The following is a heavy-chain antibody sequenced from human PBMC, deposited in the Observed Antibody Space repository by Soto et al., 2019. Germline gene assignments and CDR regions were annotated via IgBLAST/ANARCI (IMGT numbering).Heavy chain of an antibody. D-gene: IGHD3-22*01. J-gene: IGHJ4*02. V-gene: IGHV3-23*01. CDR1: GFTFSSYA. CDR2: LSGSGGST. Sequence: EVQLLESGGGLVQPGGSLRLSCAASGFTFSSYAMSWVRQAPGKGLELGSALSGSGGSTYYAGSVKGRFTISRDSSKNTLYLQMNSLRAEDTAVYYCAKDMYYYDSSGSTPLSGWGQGTLVTVSS. CDR3: AKDMYYYDSSGSTPLSG.